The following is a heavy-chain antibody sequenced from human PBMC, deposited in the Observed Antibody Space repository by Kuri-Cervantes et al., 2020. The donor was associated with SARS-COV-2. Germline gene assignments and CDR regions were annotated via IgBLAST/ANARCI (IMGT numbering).Heavy chain of an antibody. V-gene: IGHV3-23*01. CDR3: IATPGNVGYFQD. J-gene: IGHJ1*01. Sequence: GESLKISCAASGFTLTSYAMSWVRLAPGKGLEWVSIISDTGDRTFYADSVEGRFTISRDNFKNTLSLQMNSLRAEDTALYYCIATPGNVGYFQDWGQGTLVTVSS. CDR2: ISDTGDRT. CDR1: GFTLTSYA. D-gene: IGHD6-13*01.